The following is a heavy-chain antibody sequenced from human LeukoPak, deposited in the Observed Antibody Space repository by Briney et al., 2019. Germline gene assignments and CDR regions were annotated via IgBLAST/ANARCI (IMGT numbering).Heavy chain of an antibody. D-gene: IGHD2/OR15-2a*01. Sequence: SETLSLTSTVSGGSISSYYWSWIRQPPGKGLEWIGYIYYSGSTNYNPSLKSRVTISVDTSKNQFSLKLSSVTAADTAVYYCARVLSGAFDIWGQGTMVTVSS. V-gene: IGHV4-59*01. CDR1: GGSISSYY. J-gene: IGHJ3*02. CDR3: ARVLSGAFDI. CDR2: IYYSGST.